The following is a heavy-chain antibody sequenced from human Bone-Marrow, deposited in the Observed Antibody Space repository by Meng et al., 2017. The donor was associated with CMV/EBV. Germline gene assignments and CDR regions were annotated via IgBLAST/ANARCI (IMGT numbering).Heavy chain of an antibody. CDR1: GFTFSSYD. CDR3: ARDPPYYDFWSGGTRYYYGMDV. D-gene: IGHD3-3*01. V-gene: IGHV3-13*01. Sequence: GGSLRLSCAASGFTFSSYDMHWVRQATGKGLEWVSAIGTAGDTYYPGSVKGRFTISRENAKNSLYLQMNSLRAGDTAVYYCARDPPYYDFWSGGTRYYYGMDVWGQGTTVTGSS. J-gene: IGHJ6*02. CDR2: IGTAGDT.